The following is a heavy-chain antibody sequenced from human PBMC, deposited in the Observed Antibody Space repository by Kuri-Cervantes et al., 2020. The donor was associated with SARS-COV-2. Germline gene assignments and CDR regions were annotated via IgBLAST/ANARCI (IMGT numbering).Heavy chain of an antibody. CDR1: GFTFSDYH. J-gene: IGHJ4*02. D-gene: IGHD6-13*01. CDR2: ISSSSSYT. CDR3: ARGQQLIDY. V-gene: IGHV3-11*03. Sequence: GGSLRLSCAASGFTFSDYHMSWIRQAPGKGLEWVSYISSSSSYTNYADSVKGRFTISRDNAKNSLYLQMNSLRAEDTAVYYCARGQQLIDYWGQGTLVTVSS.